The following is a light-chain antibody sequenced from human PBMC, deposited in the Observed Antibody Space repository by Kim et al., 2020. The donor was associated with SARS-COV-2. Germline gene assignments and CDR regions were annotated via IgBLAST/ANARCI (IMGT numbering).Light chain of an antibody. J-gene: IGLJ2*01. CDR3: QAWDSSTGVV. CDR2: QDS. CDR1: NLGDKY. Sequence: VSPGQTASITCSGDNLGDKYVCWYQQKPGQSPVLVIYQDSKRPSGIPERFSGSNSGNTATLTISGTQAMDEADYYCQAWDSSTGVVFGGGTQLTVL. V-gene: IGLV3-1*01.